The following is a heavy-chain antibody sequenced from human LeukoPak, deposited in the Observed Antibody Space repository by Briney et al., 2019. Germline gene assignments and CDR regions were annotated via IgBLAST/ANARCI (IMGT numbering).Heavy chain of an antibody. CDR1: GFTFSSYA. J-gene: IGHJ4*02. CDR2: ISGSGGST. CDR3: XXXXIASGSYSYYFDY. V-gene: IGHV3-23*01. D-gene: IGHD1-26*01. Sequence: GGSLRLSCAASGFTFSSYAMSWVRQAPGKGLEWVPAISGSGGSTYYADSVKGRFTISRDNSKNTLYLQMNSLRAEDTAVYYXXXXXIASGSYSYYFDYWGQGTLVTVSS.